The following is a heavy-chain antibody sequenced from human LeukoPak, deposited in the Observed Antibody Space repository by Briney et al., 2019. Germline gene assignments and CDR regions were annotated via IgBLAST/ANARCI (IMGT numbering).Heavy chain of an antibody. Sequence: GGTLRLSCAASGFTFSSYATHGVRQAPGQGLEWMAVISYDGSNKSSADSVKGRFTISRDNSKNTLYLQMNSLRAEDTAVHYCARDIVVVPAAMALYYYYYGMDVGGKGTTVTVTS. CDR2: ISYDGSNK. V-gene: IGHV3-30*04. D-gene: IGHD2-2*01. CDR1: GFTFSSYA. J-gene: IGHJ6*04. CDR3: ARDIVVVPAAMALYYYYYGMDV.